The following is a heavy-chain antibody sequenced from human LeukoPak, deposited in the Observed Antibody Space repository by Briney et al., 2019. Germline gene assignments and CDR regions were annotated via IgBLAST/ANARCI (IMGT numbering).Heavy chain of an antibody. CDR3: AKEVAATILDY. CDR2: ISYDGSNK. V-gene: IGHV3-30*18. J-gene: IGHJ4*02. D-gene: IGHD6-13*01. CDR1: GFTFSSYG. Sequence: GGSLRLSCAASGFTFSSYGMQWVRQAPGKGLEWVAVISYDGSNKYYADSVKGRFTISRDNSKNTLYLQMNSLRAEDTAVYYCAKEVAATILDYWGQGTLVTVSS.